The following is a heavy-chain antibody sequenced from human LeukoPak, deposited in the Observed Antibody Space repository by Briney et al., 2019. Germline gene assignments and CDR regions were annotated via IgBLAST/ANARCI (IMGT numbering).Heavy chain of an antibody. D-gene: IGHD4-17*01. CDR3: VRGGDYRFDY. CDR2: IHHSGST. V-gene: IGHV4-4*02. J-gene: IGHJ4*02. CDR1: GGSISSGSW. Sequence: SGTPSLTCTVSGGSISSGSWWGWIRQPPGKGLEWIGEIHHSGSTNYNPSLKSRVTLSVDKSKNQLSLRLTSVTAADTAVYYCVRGGDYRFDYWGQGTLVTVSS.